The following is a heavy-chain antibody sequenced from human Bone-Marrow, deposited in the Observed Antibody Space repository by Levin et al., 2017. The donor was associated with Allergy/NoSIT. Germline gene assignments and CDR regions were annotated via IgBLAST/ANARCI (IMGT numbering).Heavy chain of an antibody. CDR3: VRQPTGYPNWFDP. CDR2: FHYSGNT. J-gene: IGHJ5*02. Sequence: SQTLSLTCTVSGGSIISGTNSWGWVRQTPGTRLEWIGAFHYSGNTYYNPSFMSRVTVSVDASRNQVSLTMNSVIAADTAIYYCVRQPTGYPNWFDPWGRGTLVTVSS. CDR1: GGSIISGTNS. D-gene: IGHD1-1*01. V-gene: IGHV4-39*01.